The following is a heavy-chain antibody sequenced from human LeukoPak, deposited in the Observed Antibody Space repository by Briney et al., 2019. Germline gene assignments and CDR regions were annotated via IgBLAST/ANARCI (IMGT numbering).Heavy chain of an antibody. CDR2: IIVIFGTP. CDR3: ARDVDSSMVTNWFDS. Sequence: SVNVSCKASGGTFSSYSFSWVRPAPGRGREWLGGIIVIFGTPNYPQKFHGRVTITADESTSTVYMELSSLRSEDTAMYYCARDVDSSMVTNWFDSWGQGTLVTVSS. D-gene: IGHD5-18*01. J-gene: IGHJ5*01. V-gene: IGHV1-69*13. CDR1: GGTFSSYS.